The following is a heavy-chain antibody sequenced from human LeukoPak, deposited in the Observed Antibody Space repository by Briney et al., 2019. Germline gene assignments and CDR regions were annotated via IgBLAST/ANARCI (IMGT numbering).Heavy chain of an antibody. D-gene: IGHD6-6*01. CDR3: ARDHSSIAWFDP. CDR2: IYYSGST. V-gene: IGHV4-59*01. Sequence: ASETLSLTCTVSGGSISSYYWSWIRQPPGKGLEWIGYIYYSGSTNYNPSLKSRVTISVDTSKNQFSLKLSSVTAAGTAVYYCARDHSSIAWFDPWGQGTLVTVSS. J-gene: IGHJ5*02. CDR1: GGSISSYY.